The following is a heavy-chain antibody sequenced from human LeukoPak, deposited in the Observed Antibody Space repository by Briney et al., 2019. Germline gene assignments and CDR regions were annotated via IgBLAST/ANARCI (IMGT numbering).Heavy chain of an antibody. V-gene: IGHV3-23*01. J-gene: IGHJ4*02. CDR2: ISGSGDNT. Sequence: GGSLRLSCAASGFTFSNFAMSWVRQAPGKGLEWVSAISGSGDNTYYADSVKGRFTISRDNSKNTLYVQMNSLRAEDTALYYCAKTVNWKLDYWGQGTLVTVSS. CDR3: AKTVNWKLDY. D-gene: IGHD1-1*01. CDR1: GFTFSNFA.